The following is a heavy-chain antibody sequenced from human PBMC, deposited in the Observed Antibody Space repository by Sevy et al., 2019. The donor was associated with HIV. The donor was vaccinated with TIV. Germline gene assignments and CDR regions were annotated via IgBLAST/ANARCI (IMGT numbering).Heavy chain of an antibody. V-gene: IGHV1-3*01. CDR1: GFTFTTFA. Sequence: ASVQVSCKASGFTFTTFAIHWVRQAPGRGPEWMGWINGGNGNTRYSETFRGRVSITRDTSATTVFMELSSLRFEDTAVYSCARERGSIKSFDLWGQGSLVTVSS. CDR3: ARERGSIKSFDL. D-gene: IGHD3-3*02. J-gene: IGHJ4*02. CDR2: INGGNGNT.